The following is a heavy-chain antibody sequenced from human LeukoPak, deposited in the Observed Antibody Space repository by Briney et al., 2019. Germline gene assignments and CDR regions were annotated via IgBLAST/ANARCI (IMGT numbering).Heavy chain of an antibody. CDR3: ARHRGGYDDRFDY. CDR2: LYSRANI. V-gene: IGHV4-39*01. D-gene: IGHD5-12*01. CDR1: GASITSGSYY. J-gene: IGHJ4*02. Sequence: SETLSLTCTVSGASITSGSYYWGWIRQPPEKALEWIGTLYSRANIFYNPSLQSRVTISGDTSKNQFSLKLSSVTAADTARYYCARHRGGYDDRFDYWGQGTLVTVSS.